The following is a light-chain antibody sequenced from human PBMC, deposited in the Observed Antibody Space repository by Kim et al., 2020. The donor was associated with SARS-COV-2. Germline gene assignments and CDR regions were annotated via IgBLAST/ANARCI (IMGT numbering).Light chain of an antibody. CDR2: DNN. V-gene: IGLV1-51*01. J-gene: IGLJ2*01. CDR1: SSNIGNNY. Sequence: QSVLTQPPSVSAAPGQKVTISCSGSSSNIGNNYVSWYQQLPGTAPKLLIYDNNKRPSGIPVRFSGSKSGTSATLGITGLQTGDEADYYCGTWDSRLSAVVFGGGTQLTVL. CDR3: GTWDSRLSAVV.